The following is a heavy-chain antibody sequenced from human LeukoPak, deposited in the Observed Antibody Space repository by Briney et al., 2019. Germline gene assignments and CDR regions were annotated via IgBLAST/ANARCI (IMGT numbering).Heavy chain of an antibody. CDR3: ARYTDSGSYYLYFDY. CDR2: IYPGDSDT. CDR1: GYSFTCYW. D-gene: IGHD1-26*01. V-gene: IGHV5-51*01. Sequence: GESLKISCKGSGYSFTCYWIGWVRQMPGKGLEWMGIIYPGDSDTRYSPSFQGQVTISADKSISTAYLQWSSLKASDTAMYYCARYTDSGSYYLYFDYWGQGTLVTVSS. J-gene: IGHJ4*02.